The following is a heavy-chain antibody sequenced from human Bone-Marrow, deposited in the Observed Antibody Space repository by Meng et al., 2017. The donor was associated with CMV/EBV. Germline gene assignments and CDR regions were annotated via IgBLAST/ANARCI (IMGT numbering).Heavy chain of an antibody. J-gene: IGHJ6*02. V-gene: IGHV3-66*02. Sequence: GESLKISCAASEFTVSSNYMSWVRQAPGKGLEWVSVIYSGGSTYYADSVKGRFTISRDNSKNTLYLQMNSLRAEDTAVYYCASLRRIQLWSNGMDVWGQGTTVTVSS. CDR3: ASLRRIQLWSNGMDV. D-gene: IGHD5-18*01. CDR2: IYSGGST. CDR1: EFTVSSNY.